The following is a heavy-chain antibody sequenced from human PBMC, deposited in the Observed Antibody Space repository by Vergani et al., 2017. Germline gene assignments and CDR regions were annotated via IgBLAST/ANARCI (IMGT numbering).Heavy chain of an antibody. D-gene: IGHD6-13*01. V-gene: IGHV3-15*01. CDR3: ARVAAAGGGGSDY. CDR1: GFTFSNAW. J-gene: IGHJ4*02. Sequence: EVQLVESGGGLVKPGGSLRLSCAASGFTFSNAWMSWVRQAPGKGLEWVGRIKSKTDGGTTDYAAPVKGRFTISRDDSKNTLYLQMNSLKTEDTSVYYCARVAAAGGGGSDYWGQGTLVTVSS. CDR2: IKSKTDGGTT.